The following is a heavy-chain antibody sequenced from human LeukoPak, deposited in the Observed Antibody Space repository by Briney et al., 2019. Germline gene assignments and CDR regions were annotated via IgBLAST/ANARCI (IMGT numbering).Heavy chain of an antibody. D-gene: IGHD3-10*01. CDR1: GYSFTSYW. CDR3: ARLAVELLWFGELLSPPDY. Sequence: PGESLKISCKGSGYSFTSYWIGWVRQMPGKGLEWMGIIYPGDSDTRYSPSFQGQVTISADKSISTAYLQWSSLKASDTAMYYCARLAVELLWFGELLSPPDYWGQGTLVTVSS. V-gene: IGHV5-51*01. CDR2: IYPGDSDT. J-gene: IGHJ4*02.